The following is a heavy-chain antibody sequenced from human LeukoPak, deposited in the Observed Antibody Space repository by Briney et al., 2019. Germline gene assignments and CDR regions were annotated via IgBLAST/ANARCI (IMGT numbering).Heavy chain of an antibody. CDR3: AREVTWGFGPFDY. D-gene: IGHD3-10*01. J-gene: IGHJ4*02. CDR2: ISTYNGNT. CDR1: GYSFVLYG. V-gene: IGHV1-18*01. Sequence: ASVKVSCKASGYSFVLYGISWVRQAPGQGPEWMGWISTYNGNTKYAQKFQGRVTMTRDTSISTAYMELSRLRSDDTAVYYCAREVTWGFGPFDYWGQGTLVTVSS.